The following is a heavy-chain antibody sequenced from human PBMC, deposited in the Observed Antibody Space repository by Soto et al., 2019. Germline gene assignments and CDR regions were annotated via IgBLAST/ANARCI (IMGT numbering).Heavy chain of an antibody. CDR2: IYDSGTT. CDR1: GGSITSGGYY. CDR3: AREKFVTGSYRKIDY. J-gene: IGHJ4*02. V-gene: IGHV4-31*03. Sequence: QVQLQESGPGLVKPSQTLSLTCTVSGGSITSGGYYWTWIRQHPGKGLEWIGYIYDSGTTYYNPSLESRVTISVDTSKNQFSLRLTSVTAADTAVYFCAREKFVTGSYRKIDYWGQGTLVTVSS. D-gene: IGHD1-26*01.